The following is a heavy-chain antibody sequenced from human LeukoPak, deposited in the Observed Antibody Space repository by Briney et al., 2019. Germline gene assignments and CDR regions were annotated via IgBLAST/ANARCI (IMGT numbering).Heavy chain of an antibody. CDR1: GGSISSGGYY. Sequence: SETLSLTCAVSGGSISSGGYYWSWIRQPPGKGLEWIGYIYHSGSTYYNPSLKSRVTISVDRSKNQFSLKLSSVTAADTAVYYCARVDVSRTSAYGFDIWGQGTMVTVSS. J-gene: IGHJ3*02. CDR2: IYHSGST. V-gene: IGHV4-30-2*01. CDR3: ARVDVSRTSAYGFDI. D-gene: IGHD2-2*01.